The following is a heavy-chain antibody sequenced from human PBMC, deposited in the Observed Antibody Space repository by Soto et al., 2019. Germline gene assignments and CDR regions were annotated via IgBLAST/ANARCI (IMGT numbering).Heavy chain of an antibody. CDR1: EFSVSSNY. CDR3: ARGSYRAFDY. J-gene: IGHJ4*02. V-gene: IGHV3-53*01. CDR2: IYAGGAT. D-gene: IGHD3-10*01. Sequence: GESLKISCAASEFSVSSNYLSWVRQAPGKGLEWVSGIYAGGATYYADSVKGRFTISRDNSKNTLFLQMNSLRVEDTAVYYCARGSYRAFDYWGQGTLVTVSS.